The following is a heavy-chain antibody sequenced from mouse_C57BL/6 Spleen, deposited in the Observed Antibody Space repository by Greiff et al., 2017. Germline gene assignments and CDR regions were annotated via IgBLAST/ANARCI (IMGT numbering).Heavy chain of an antibody. D-gene: IGHD1-1*02. CDR3: ARGGGLFAMDY. CDR1: GYTFTDYY. J-gene: IGHJ4*01. V-gene: IGHV1-26*01. CDR2: INPENGGT. Sequence: EVQLQQSGPELVKPGASVKISCKASGYTFTDYYMNWVKQSHGQSLEWIGDINPENGGTSYNQKFKGKAKLTVVKSASTAYMELRRLTSADSAVYYCARGGGLFAMDYWGQGTSVTVSS.